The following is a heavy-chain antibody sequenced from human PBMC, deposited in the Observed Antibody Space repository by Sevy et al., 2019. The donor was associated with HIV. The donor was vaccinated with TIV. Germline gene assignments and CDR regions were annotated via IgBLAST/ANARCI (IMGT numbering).Heavy chain of an antibody. V-gene: IGHV1-18*01. CDR2: ISAYNGNT. J-gene: IGHJ4*02. CDR1: GYTFTSYG. CDR3: ASDPMVRWIQIYDY. D-gene: IGHD4-17*01. Sequence: ASVKVSCKASGYTFTSYGISWVRQAPGHGLEWMGWISAYNGNTNYAQKLQGRVTMTTDTSTSTAYMELRSLRSDDTAVYYCASDPMVRWIQIYDYWGQGTLVTVSS.